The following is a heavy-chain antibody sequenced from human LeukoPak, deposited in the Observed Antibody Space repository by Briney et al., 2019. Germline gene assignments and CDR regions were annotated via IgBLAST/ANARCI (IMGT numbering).Heavy chain of an antibody. J-gene: IGHJ4*02. D-gene: IGHD4-17*01. V-gene: IGHV3-23*01. Sequence: GGHRGLYLAASGFTFSTLAMGGVPQAPGKGLGGVSAISGSGGSTYYADSVKGRFTISRDNSKNTLYLQMNSLRAEDTAVYYCARGTVTNENFDYWGQGTLVTVSS. CDR3: ARGTVTNENFDY. CDR2: ISGSGGST. CDR1: GFTFSTLA.